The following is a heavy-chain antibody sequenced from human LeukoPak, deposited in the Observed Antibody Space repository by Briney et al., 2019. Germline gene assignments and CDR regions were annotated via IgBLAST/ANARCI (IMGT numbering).Heavy chain of an antibody. CDR3: ARGGGYGGLFDY. D-gene: IGHD5-12*01. CDR1: GGSISTYY. CDR2: IFYIGST. V-gene: IGHV4-59*08. Sequence: PSETLSLTCTVSGGSISTYYWSWLRQPPGKGLEWIGYIFYIGSTNYNPSLKSRVTISLDTSKNQFSLKLSSVTAADTAVYYCARGGGYGGLFDYWGQGTLVTVSS. J-gene: IGHJ4*02.